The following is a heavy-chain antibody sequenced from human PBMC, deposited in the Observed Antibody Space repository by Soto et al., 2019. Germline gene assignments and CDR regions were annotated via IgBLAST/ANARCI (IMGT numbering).Heavy chain of an antibody. CDR3: ATAPPSYCSGGSCYAPPVTY. CDR2: FVPEDGET. V-gene: IGHV1-24*01. J-gene: IGHJ4*02. Sequence: QVQLVQSGAEVKKPGASVKVSCKVSGYTLTGLSISWVRQAPGQGLAWMGGFVPEDGETIYAQKFQGRVTMSEDTSTDTAYMELSSLRSEDTAVYYCATAPPSYCSGGSCYAPPVTYWGQGTLVTVSS. CDR1: GYTLTGLS. D-gene: IGHD2-15*01.